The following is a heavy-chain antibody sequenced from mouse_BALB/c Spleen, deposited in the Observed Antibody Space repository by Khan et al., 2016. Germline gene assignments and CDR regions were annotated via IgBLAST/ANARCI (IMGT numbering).Heavy chain of an antibody. J-gene: IGHJ3*01. D-gene: IGHD1-1*01. Sequence: VQLQQSGAELVKPGASVKLSCKTSGYTFTSYWIQWVKQRPGQGLGWIGEIFPGTGTTDYNEKFKGKATLTIDTSSSTAYMQLSSLTSEDSAVYFCARSSYGSSWFAYWGQGTLVTVSA. CDR1: GYTFTSYW. CDR2: IFPGTGTT. V-gene: IGHV1S132*01. CDR3: ARSSYGSSWFAY.